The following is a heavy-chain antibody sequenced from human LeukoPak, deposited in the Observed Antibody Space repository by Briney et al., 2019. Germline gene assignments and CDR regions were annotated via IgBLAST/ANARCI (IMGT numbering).Heavy chain of an antibody. V-gene: IGHV3-9*01. J-gene: IGHJ4*02. D-gene: IGHD3-22*01. CDR1: GFTFDDYA. Sequence: GRSLRLSCAVSGFTFDDYAMHWVRQAPGKGLEWVSGISWRSGRIGYADSVKGRFTISRDNAKNSLYLQMNSLRAEDTALYYCAKSTIPNYYDSSGYYYAFDYWGQGTLVTVSS. CDR2: ISWRSGRI. CDR3: AKSTIPNYYDSSGYYYAFDY.